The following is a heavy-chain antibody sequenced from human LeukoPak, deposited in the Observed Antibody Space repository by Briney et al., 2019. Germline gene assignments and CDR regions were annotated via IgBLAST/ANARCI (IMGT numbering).Heavy chain of an antibody. Sequence: PGGSLRLSCAASGFTFSDYYMSWIRQAPGKGLEWVSYISSSGSTIYYADSVKGRFTISRDNAKNSLYLQMNSLRAEDTTVYYCARSPWVGGVIVISPFDYWGQGTLVTVSS. J-gene: IGHJ4*02. V-gene: IGHV3-11*04. CDR2: ISSSGSTI. CDR3: ARSPWVGGVIVISPFDY. D-gene: IGHD3-16*02. CDR1: GFTFSDYY.